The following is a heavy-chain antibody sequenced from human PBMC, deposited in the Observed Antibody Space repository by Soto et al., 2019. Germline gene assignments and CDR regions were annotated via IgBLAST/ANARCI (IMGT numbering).Heavy chain of an antibody. CDR2: IYYSGST. D-gene: IGHD3-3*01. Sequence: SETLSLTCTVSGGSISSSSYYWGWIRQPPGKGLEWIGSIYYSGSTYYNPSLKSRVTISVDTSKNQFSLKLSSVTAADTAVYYCARHYDFWSGYYFPFDYWGQGTLVTVSS. CDR1: GGSISSSSYY. V-gene: IGHV4-39*01. CDR3: ARHYDFWSGYYFPFDY. J-gene: IGHJ4*02.